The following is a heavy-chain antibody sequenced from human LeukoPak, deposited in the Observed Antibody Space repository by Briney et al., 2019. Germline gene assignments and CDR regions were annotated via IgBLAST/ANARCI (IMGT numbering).Heavy chain of an antibody. CDR2: ISTSSSYI. V-gene: IGHV3-21*01. CDR1: GFTFCSYS. J-gene: IGHJ6*03. D-gene: IGHD3-10*01. Sequence: GGSLRLSCTASGFTFCSYSMNWVRQAPGKGLEWVSSISTSSSYIYYADSVKGRFTISRDNARNSLYLQMNTLRAEDTAVYYCANLFRGYYYYMDVWGKGTTVTVSS. CDR3: ANLFRGYYYYMDV.